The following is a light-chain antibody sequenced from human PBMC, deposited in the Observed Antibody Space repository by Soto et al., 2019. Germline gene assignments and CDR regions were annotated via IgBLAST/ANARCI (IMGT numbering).Light chain of an antibody. Sequence: QSALTQPPSASGTPGQRVTISCSGSSSNIGTNTVNWYQQFPGSAPQLLLYNTNQRPSGVPGRFSGSKSGTSASLAISGLQSDDEGDYYCAAWDGSLDVVLFGGGTKLTVL. J-gene: IGLJ2*01. CDR1: SSNIGTNT. CDR3: AAWDGSLDVVL. V-gene: IGLV1-44*01. CDR2: NTN.